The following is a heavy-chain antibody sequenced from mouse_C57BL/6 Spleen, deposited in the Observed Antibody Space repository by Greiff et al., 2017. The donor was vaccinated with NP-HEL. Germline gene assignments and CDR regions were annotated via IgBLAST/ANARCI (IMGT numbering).Heavy chain of an antibody. CDR1: GYTFTSYW. V-gene: IGHV1-53*01. D-gene: IGHD1-1*01. Sequence: VQLQQPGTELVKPGASVKLSCKASGYTFTSYWMHWVKQRPGQGLEWIGNINPSNGGTNYNAKFTRPATLTVDKYSSTAYMQLSSLTSEDSAVYDWARGGYGSSYVYWYFEVGGTGTTVTVSS. CDR2: INPSNGGT. CDR3: ARGGYGSSYVYWYFEV. J-gene: IGHJ1*03.